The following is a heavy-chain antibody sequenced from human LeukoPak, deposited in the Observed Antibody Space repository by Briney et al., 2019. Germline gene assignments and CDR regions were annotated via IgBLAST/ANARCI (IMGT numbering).Heavy chain of an antibody. J-gene: IGHJ4*02. CDR1: GFTFSSYA. CDR3: ARPPQFLNDSTIVDY. D-gene: IGHD3-22*01. CDR2: ISYDGSNK. Sequence: GGSLRLSCAASGFTFSSYAMHWVRQAPGKGLEWVAVISYDGSNKYYADSVKGRFTISRDNSKNTLYLQMNSLRAEDTAVYYCARPPQFLNDSTIVDYWGQGTLVTVSS. V-gene: IGHV3-30-3*01.